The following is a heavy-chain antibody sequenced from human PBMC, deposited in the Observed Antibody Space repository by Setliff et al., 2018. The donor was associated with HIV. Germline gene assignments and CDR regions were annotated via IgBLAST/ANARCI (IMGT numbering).Heavy chain of an antibody. CDR1: GGSISSYY. CDR3: AAATTLLSPRA. CDR2: IYYTGST. V-gene: IGHV4-59*08. J-gene: IGHJ5*02. Sequence: SETLSLTCTVAGGSISSYYWSWIRQPPGKRLEWIGYIYYTGSTNYNPSLKSRVTISLDTSKNQFSLKLSSVPAADTAVYYCAAATTLLSPRAWGQGTLVTVSS. D-gene: IGHD2-15*01.